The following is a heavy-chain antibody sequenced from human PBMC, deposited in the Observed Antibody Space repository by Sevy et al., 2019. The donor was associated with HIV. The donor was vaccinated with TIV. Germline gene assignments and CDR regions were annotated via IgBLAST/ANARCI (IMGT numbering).Heavy chain of an antibody. CDR1: GFTFSSYA. J-gene: IGHJ6*03. CDR3: PKEGYKPAVGDENYYYYYMDV. V-gene: IGHV3-23*01. CDR2: ISGSGGST. Sequence: GGYLRLSCAASGFTFSSYAMSWVRQAPGKGLEWVSAISGSGGSTYYADSGKGRFTISRDNSKNTLYLQMNSLRAEDTAVYSCPKEGYKPAVGDENYYYYYMDVWGKGTTVLVSS. D-gene: IGHD1-20*01.